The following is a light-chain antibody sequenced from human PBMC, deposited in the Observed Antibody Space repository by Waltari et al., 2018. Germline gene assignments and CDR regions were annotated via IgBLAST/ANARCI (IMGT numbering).Light chain of an antibody. V-gene: IGKV3-11*01. CDR3: QQRYSWPRT. J-gene: IGKJ2*01. Sequence: EIVLTQSPATLSLSPGERATLSCRASQSVSTELAWYQQKPGQPPRLLIYDASDRATGIPARFSGSGSETDFSLTISSLEPEDLAVYYCQQRYSWPRTFGQGTKLELK. CDR2: DAS. CDR1: QSVSTE.